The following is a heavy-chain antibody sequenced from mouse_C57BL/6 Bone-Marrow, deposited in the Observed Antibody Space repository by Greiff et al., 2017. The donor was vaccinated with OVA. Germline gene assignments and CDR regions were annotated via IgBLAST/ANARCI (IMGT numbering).Heavy chain of an antibody. CDR1: GFTFSDYG. CDR2: ISSGSSTI. V-gene: IGHV5-17*01. Sequence: EVKLMESGGGLVKPGGSLKLSCAASGFTFSDYGMHWVRQAPEKGLEWVAYISSGSSTIYYADTVKGRFTISRDNAKNTLFLQMTSLRSEDTAMYYCARKYYYGSSSWFAYWGQGTLVTVSA. CDR3: ARKYYYGSSSWFAY. J-gene: IGHJ3*01. D-gene: IGHD1-1*01.